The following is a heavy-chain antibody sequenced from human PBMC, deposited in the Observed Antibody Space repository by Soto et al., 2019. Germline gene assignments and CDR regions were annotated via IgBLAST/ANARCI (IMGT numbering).Heavy chain of an antibody. V-gene: IGHV1-8*01. J-gene: IGHJ4*02. CDR2: MNPNTGNS. D-gene: IGHD4-17*01. Sequence: ASVKVSCKASGYTFTSYDIYWVRQATGQGLEWMGWMNPNTGNSAYAQKFQGRVTVTSDTSINTVHMELRSLRSDDTAVYYCARGLDYGDYFDYWGQGTLVTVSS. CDR3: ARGLDYGDYFDY. CDR1: GYTFTSYD.